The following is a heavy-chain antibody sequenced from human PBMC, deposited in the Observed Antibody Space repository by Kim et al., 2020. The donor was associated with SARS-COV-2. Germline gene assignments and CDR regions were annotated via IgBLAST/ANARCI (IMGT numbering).Heavy chain of an antibody. CDR2: IKQDGSEK. CDR3: AREGPVYDILTGYDTQGFHY. D-gene: IGHD3-9*01. J-gene: IGHJ4*02. V-gene: IGHV3-7*01. CDR1: GFTLNNYW. Sequence: GGSLRLSCVVSGFTLNNYWMTWVRQAPGKGLEWVANIKQDGSEKNYVDSVKGRFTISRDNAENSVYLQMNRLRADDTAVYYCAREGPVYDILTGYDTQGFHYWGRGTRVTVSS.